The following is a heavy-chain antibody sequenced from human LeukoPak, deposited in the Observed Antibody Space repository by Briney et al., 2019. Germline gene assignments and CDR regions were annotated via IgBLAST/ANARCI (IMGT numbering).Heavy chain of an antibody. J-gene: IGHJ4*02. Sequence: PSETLSLTCTVSGGSISSSSYYWGWIRQPPGKGLEWIGSIYHSGTTYYNPSLKSRVTISVDTSKNQFSLKLSSVTAADTAVYYCAREMATTNFDYWGQGTLVTVSS. CDR3: AREMATTNFDY. V-gene: IGHV4-39*07. CDR2: IYHSGTT. D-gene: IGHD5-24*01. CDR1: GGSISSSSYY.